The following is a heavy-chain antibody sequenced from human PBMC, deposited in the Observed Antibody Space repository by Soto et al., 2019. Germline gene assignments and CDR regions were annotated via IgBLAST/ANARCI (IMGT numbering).Heavy chain of an antibody. CDR1: GGSISSYY. D-gene: IGHD6-19*01. CDR3: ARGEYSSGWYRQDAFDI. V-gene: IGHV4-59*08. J-gene: IGHJ3*02. CDR2: IYYSGST. Sequence: SETLSLTCTVSGGSISSYYWSWIRQPPGKGLERIGYIYYSGSTNYNPSLKSRVTISVDTSKNQFSLKLSSVTAADTAVYYCARGEYSSGWYRQDAFDIWGQGTKVTVSS.